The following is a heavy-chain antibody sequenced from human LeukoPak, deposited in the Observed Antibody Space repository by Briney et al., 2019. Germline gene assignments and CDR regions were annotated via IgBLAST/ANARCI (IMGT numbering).Heavy chain of an antibody. V-gene: IGHV1-2*02. Sequence: ASEKVSCKASGYTFTGYYMHWVRQAPGQALEWMGWINPNSGGTNYEQKFQGRVTMTRDTSISTAYMELSRLRSDDTAVYYCARGREYSSGWLYAFDIWGQGTMVTVSS. CDR3: ARGREYSSGWLYAFDI. J-gene: IGHJ3*02. CDR2: INPNSGGT. D-gene: IGHD6-19*01. CDR1: GYTFTGYY.